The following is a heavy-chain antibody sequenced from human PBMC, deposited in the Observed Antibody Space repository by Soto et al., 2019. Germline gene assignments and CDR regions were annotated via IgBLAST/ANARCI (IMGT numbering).Heavy chain of an antibody. CDR1: GGTFSTYS. V-gene: IGHV1-69*01. D-gene: IGHD6-13*01. Sequence: QMQLVQSGAEVRMPGSSVKVSCKASGGTFSTYSINWVRPAPGQGLEWMGGIIPLFGTTNYAQKFKGRVTITADESTGTAYMELSSLRAEDAAVYYCTRGAPHGSSLYFWFDPWGQGTLVTVSS. J-gene: IGHJ5*02. CDR3: TRGAPHGSSLYFWFDP. CDR2: IIPLFGTT.